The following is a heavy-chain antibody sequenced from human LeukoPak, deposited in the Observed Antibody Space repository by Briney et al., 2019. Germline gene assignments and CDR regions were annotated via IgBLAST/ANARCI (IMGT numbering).Heavy chain of an antibody. V-gene: IGHV4-34*01. CDR2: INHSGST. J-gene: IGHJ6*03. D-gene: IGHD3-9*01. Sequence: SETLSLTCAVYGGSFSGYYWSWIRQPPGKGLEWIGEINHSGSTNYNPSLKSRVTISVDTSKNQFSLKLSSVTAADTAVYYCARQERCFDWLQYYYYYMDVWGKGTTVTISS. CDR1: GGSFSGYY. CDR3: ARQERCFDWLQYYYYYMDV.